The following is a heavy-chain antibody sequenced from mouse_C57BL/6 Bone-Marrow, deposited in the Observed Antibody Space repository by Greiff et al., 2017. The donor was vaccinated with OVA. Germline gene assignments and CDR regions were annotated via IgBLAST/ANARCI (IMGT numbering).Heavy chain of an antibody. CDR2: ISSGSSTI. Sequence: EVHLVESGGGLVKPGGSLKLSCAASGFTFSDYGMHWVRQAPEKGLEWVAYISSGSSTIYYADTVKGRFTISRDNAKNTLFLQMDSLRSEDAAMYYCARRNGSSYEDYFDYWGQGTTLTVSS. J-gene: IGHJ2*01. D-gene: IGHD1-1*01. V-gene: IGHV5-17*01. CDR1: GFTFSDYG. CDR3: ARRNGSSYEDYFDY.